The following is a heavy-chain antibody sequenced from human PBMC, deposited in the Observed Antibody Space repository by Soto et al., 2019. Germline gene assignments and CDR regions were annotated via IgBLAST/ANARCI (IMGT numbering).Heavy chain of an antibody. J-gene: IGHJ4*02. V-gene: IGHV3-66*01. D-gene: IGHD1-26*01. CDR1: GFTVSSNY. CDR2: IYSGGST. CDR3: ARDLAGVVGATTYDY. Sequence: GGSLRLSCAASGFTVSSNYMSWVRQAPGKGLEWVSVIYSGGSTYYADSVKGRFTISRDNSKNTLYLQMNSLRAEDTAVYYCARDLAGVVGATTYDYWGQGT.